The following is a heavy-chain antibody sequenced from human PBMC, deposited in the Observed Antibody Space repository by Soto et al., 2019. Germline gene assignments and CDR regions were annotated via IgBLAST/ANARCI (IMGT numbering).Heavy chain of an antibody. CDR3: AKDSGLRFLEWFNYFDY. J-gene: IGHJ4*02. CDR2: ISYDGSNK. CDR1: GFTFSSYG. V-gene: IGHV3-30*18. D-gene: IGHD3-3*01. Sequence: GGSLRLSCAASGFTFSSYGMHWVCQVPGKGLEWVAVISYDGSNKYYADSVKGRFTISRDNSKNTLYLQMNSLRAEDTAVYYCAKDSGLRFLEWFNYFDYWGQGTLVTVSS.